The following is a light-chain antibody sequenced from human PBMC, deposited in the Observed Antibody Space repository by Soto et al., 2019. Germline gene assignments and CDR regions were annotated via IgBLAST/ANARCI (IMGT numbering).Light chain of an antibody. V-gene: IGKV3-20*01. CDR3: QQYMSSVT. J-gene: IGKJ1*01. CDR2: GAS. CDR1: QSVDTTF. Sequence: EIVLTQSPGSLSLSPGHIATLSCRASQSVDTTFFAWYQNKPGQAPRLLIYGASKRATGIPDRFSGSGSGTDFILIISRLEPEDVALYYCQQYMSSVTFGQGTKVEIK.